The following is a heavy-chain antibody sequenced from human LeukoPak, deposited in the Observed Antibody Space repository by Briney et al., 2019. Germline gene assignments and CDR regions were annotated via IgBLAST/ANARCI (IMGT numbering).Heavy chain of an antibody. CDR1: GDSINSGGYF. J-gene: IGHJ4*02. CDR3: TRDGPRSSGYPDN. D-gene: IGHD3-22*01. Sequence: SETLSLTCTVSGDSINSGGYFWSWIRQHPGKGLEWIGYIYYSGSTYYSPSLKSRVTISVDTSKNQFSLKLSSVTAADTAVYYYTRDGPRSSGYPDNWGQGTLVTVSS. V-gene: IGHV4-31*03. CDR2: IYYSGST.